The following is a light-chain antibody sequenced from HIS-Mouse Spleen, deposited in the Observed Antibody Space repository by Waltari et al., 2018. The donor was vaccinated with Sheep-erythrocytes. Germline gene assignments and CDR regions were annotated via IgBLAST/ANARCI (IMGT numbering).Light chain of an antibody. V-gene: IGLV2-11*01. CDR3: CSYAGSYNHV. J-gene: IGLJ1*01. CDR1: SSDVGGYNY. CDR2: DVS. Sequence: QSALTQPRSVSGSPGQSVTISCTGTSSDVGGYNYVSWYQQHPGKAPKLMIYDVSKRPSGVHDRFSGSKSGNAASLTISGIQAEDEADYYCCSYAGSYNHVFATGTKVTVL.